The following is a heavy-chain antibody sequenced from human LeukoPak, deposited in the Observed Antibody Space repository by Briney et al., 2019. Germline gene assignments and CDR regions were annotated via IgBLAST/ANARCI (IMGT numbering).Heavy chain of an antibody. CDR1: GFIFSDYY. V-gene: IGHV3-11*04. D-gene: IGHD6-13*01. CDR3: ARDAGSYSFNY. J-gene: IGHJ4*02. CDR2: ISSSGNTI. Sequence: GGSLRLSCAASGFIFSDYYMSWIRQAPGKGPEWVSYISSSGNTINYADSVKGRFTISRDNARNSLYLQMNSLRAEDTAVYYCARDAGSYSFNYWGQGTLVTVSS.